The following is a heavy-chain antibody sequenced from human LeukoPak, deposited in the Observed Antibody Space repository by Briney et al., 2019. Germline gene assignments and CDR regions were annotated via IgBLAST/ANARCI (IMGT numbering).Heavy chain of an antibody. CDR3: ARIRDILTGFRRYYYYGMDV. J-gene: IGHJ6*02. CDR1: GGSFSGYY. V-gene: IGHV4-34*01. CDR2: INHSGST. Sequence: SETPSLTCAVYGGSFSGYYWSWIRQPPGKGLEWIGEINHSGSTNYNPSLKSRVTISVDTSKNQFSLKLSSVTAADTAVYYCARIRDILTGFRRYYYYGMDVWGQGTTVTVSS. D-gene: IGHD3-9*01.